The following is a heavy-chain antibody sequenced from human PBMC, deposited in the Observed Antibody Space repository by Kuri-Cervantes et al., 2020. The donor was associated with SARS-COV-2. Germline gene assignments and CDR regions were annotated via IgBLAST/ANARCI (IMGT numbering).Heavy chain of an antibody. CDR2: ISSNGGST. D-gene: IGHD1-26*01. J-gene: IGHJ6*02. Sequence: GGSLRLSCSASGFTFSSYAMHWVRQAPGKGLEYVSAISSNGGSTYYADSVKGRFPISRDNSKNTLYLQMSSLRAEDTAVYYCAREAPCRIVGAICYGMDVWGQGTTVTVSS. CDR3: AREAPCRIVGAICYGMDV. CDR1: GFTFSSYA. V-gene: IGHV3-64D*06.